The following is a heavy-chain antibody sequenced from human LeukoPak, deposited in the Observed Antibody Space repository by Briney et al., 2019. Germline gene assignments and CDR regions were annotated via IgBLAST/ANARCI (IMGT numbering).Heavy chain of an antibody. J-gene: IGHJ5*02. CDR3: ANLGIAAAGTPRENRFDP. CDR2: IRYDGSNK. CDR1: GFTFSSYG. Sequence: PGGSLRLSCAASGFTFSSYGMHWVRQAPGKGLEWVAFIRYDGSNKYYADSVKGRFTISRDNSKNTLYLQMNSLRAEDTAVYYCANLGIAAAGTPRENRFDPWGQGTLVTVSS. D-gene: IGHD6-13*01. V-gene: IGHV3-30*02.